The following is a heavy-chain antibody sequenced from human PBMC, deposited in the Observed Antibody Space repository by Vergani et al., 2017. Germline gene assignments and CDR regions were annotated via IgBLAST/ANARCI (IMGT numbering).Heavy chain of an antibody. CDR1: GYTFNTYD. CDR3: ARGQSGYCTGDICYNHPWFES. V-gene: IGHV1-8*02. D-gene: IGHD2-15*01. CDR2: MNPNSGNT. J-gene: IGHJ5*01. Sequence: QVQLVQSGAEVKKPGASVKVSCKASGYTFNTYDINWVRQAPGQGLEWMGCMNPNSGNTGYAQKFQGRVTMTRDTSITTDYMELNSLRFGDTAVYYCARGQSGYCTGDICYNHPWFESWGQGTLVTVSS.